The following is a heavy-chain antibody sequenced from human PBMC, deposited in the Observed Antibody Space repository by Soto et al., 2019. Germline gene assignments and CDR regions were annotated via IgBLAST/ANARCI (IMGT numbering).Heavy chain of an antibody. Sequence: GGSLRLSCAASGFPFSSYARSWVRQAPGKGLEWVSAISGSGGSTYYADSVKGRFTISRDNSKNTLYLQMNSLRAEDTAVYYCAKSLEWLRFRAFDIWAQGTMVTVS. D-gene: IGHD5-12*01. J-gene: IGHJ3*02. V-gene: IGHV3-23*01. CDR1: GFPFSSYA. CDR2: ISGSGGST. CDR3: AKSLEWLRFRAFDI.